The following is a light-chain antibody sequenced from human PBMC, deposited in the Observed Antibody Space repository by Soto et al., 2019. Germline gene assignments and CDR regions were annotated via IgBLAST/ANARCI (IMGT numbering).Light chain of an antibody. CDR2: GAS. CDR1: QSISDT. Sequence: IVMTQSPATLSVSPGGRATLPCRASQSISDTLAWYQQKPGQAPRLLIYGASKRATGIPARFSGSGSGTEFTLTISSLQSEDFAVYYCQQYNNWLITFGQGTRLEI. V-gene: IGKV3-15*01. J-gene: IGKJ5*01. CDR3: QQYNNWLIT.